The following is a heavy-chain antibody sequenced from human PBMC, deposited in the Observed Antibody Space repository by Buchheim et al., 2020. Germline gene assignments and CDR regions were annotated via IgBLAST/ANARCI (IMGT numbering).Heavy chain of an antibody. CDR1: GFTFSSYG. CDR2: ISYDGSNK. Sequence: QVQLVESGGGVVQPGRSLRLSCAASGFTFSSYGMHWVRPAPGKGLEWVAVISYDGSNKYYADSVKGRFTISRDNSKNTLYLQMNSLRAEDTAVYYCARHGSGSYNPDYWGQGTL. J-gene: IGHJ4*02. CDR3: ARHGSGSYNPDY. D-gene: IGHD3-10*01. V-gene: IGHV3-30*03.